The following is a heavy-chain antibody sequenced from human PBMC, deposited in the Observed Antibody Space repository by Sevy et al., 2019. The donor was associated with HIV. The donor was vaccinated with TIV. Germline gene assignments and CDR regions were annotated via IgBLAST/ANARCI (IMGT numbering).Heavy chain of an antibody. CDR2: ISPHNGDT. D-gene: IGHD2-15*01. CDR3: ARAFCSGGRCYSLAY. Sequence: ASVKVSCKASGYTFTTYRITWVRQAPGQGLEWMGWISPHNGDTNYAQKDRGRVTMTTDTSTSTAYMELRSLRSDDTAVYYCARAFCSGGRCYSLAYRGQGTLVTVSS. V-gene: IGHV1-18*04. J-gene: IGHJ4*02. CDR1: GYTFTTYR.